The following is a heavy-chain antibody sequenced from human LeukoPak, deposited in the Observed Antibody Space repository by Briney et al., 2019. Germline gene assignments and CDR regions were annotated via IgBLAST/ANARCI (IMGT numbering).Heavy chain of an antibody. J-gene: IGHJ3*02. V-gene: IGHV3-21*01. CDR1: GFSLSSYG. CDR2: ISSSSSYI. D-gene: IGHD5-24*01. Sequence: GGSLRLSCAASGFSLSSYGMHWVRQAPGKGLEWVSSISSSSSYIYYADSVKGRFTISRDNAKNSLYLQMNSLRAEDTAVYYCASSSYNPGAFDIWGQGTMVTVSS. CDR3: ASSSYNPGAFDI.